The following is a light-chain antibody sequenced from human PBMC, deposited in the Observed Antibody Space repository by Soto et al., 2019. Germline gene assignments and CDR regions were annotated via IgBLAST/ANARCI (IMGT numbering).Light chain of an antibody. CDR3: KQYKEWPPFT. CDR1: QSVFSRQ. CDR2: GAS. Sequence: PSALSLSPGERATLSCRASQSVFSRQIAWYRQKPGQAPRLLILGASTRATGIPARFSGSGSGTEFTLSISSLQSEDFAVYYCKQYKEWPPFTFGQGTRLEIK. V-gene: IGKV3-15*01. J-gene: IGKJ5*01.